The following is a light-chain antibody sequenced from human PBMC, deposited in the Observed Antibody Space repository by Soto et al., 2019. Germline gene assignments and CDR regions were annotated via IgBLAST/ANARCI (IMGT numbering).Light chain of an antibody. CDR2: DAA. V-gene: IGKV3-11*01. CDR1: QSFSSY. J-gene: IGKJ2*01. Sequence: EIVLTQSPATLSLSPGERATLSCSARQSFSSYLAWFQHKPCQAPRLLIYDAASRATGIPARFSGSGSGTAYTLSIDTLEPEASAVYYCQHRSNWPADTFGQGNNLQIK. CDR3: QHRSNWPADT.